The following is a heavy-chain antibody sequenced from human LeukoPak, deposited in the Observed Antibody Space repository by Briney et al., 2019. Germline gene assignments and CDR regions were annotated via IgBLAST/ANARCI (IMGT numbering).Heavy chain of an antibody. Sequence: HGEALKISCNGSGYIFTNYWIGWVRQMPGKGLEWMGIIYPGDSDIRYSPSFQGQVTISADKSISTAYLQWSSLKASDTAMYYCARHMSGTGLNYYFSYYMDVWGKGTTVTVSS. CDR1: GYIFTNYW. D-gene: IGHD2-8*02. CDR2: IYPGDSDI. V-gene: IGHV5-51*01. CDR3: ARHMSGTGLNYYFSYYMDV. J-gene: IGHJ6*03.